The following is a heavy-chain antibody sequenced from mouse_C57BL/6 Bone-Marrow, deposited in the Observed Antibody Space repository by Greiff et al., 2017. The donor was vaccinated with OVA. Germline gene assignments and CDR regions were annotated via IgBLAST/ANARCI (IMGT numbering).Heavy chain of an antibody. CDR1: GYTFSGYW. CDR3: ARRWVLQGFDY. CDR2: ILPGSGSD. J-gene: IGHJ2*01. V-gene: IGHV1-9*01. D-gene: IGHD2-3*01. Sequence: VQLQQSGAELMKPGASVKLSCKATGYTFSGYWIEWVKQRPGHGLEWIGEILPGSGSDNHNEKFKGKATFTADTSSNTADMQRSSLTTEDSAIYYCARRWVLQGFDYWGQGTTLTVSA.